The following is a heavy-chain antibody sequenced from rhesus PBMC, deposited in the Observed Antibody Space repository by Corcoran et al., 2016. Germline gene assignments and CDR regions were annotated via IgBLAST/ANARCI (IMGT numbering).Heavy chain of an antibody. CDR2: ISGSVGST. J-gene: IGHJ6*01. D-gene: IGHD4-23*01. CDR1: GGSISSNY. CDR3: ARYSNYYGLDS. Sequence: QLQLQESGPGLVKPSETLSLTCAVSGGSISSNYWSWIRQPPGKGLELIGRISGSVGSTDYNPSLKGRVTFSTDTSNNQFSLKLSSVTAADTAVYYCARYSNYYGLDSWGQGVVVTVSS. V-gene: IGHV4-173*01.